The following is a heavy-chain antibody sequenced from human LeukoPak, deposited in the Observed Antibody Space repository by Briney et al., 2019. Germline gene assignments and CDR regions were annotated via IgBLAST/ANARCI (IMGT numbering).Heavy chain of an antibody. CDR1: GFTFSSYA. CDR2: IRQDGGEK. V-gene: IGHV3-7*05. CDR3: ARYYDGSGYYDFFDY. Sequence: GGSLRLSCAASGFTFSSYAMHWVRQAPGKGLEWVANIRQDGGEKYYVDSVKGRFTISRDNAKNSLNLQMNSLRAEDTAVYYCARYYDGSGYYDFFDYWGQGTLVTVSS. J-gene: IGHJ4*02. D-gene: IGHD3-22*01.